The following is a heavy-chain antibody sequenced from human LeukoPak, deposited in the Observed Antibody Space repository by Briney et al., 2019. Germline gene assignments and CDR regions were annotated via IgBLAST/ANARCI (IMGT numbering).Heavy chain of an antibody. CDR3: AGKPYGSGSDYYINWFDP. Sequence: PRGSPRLSCVDSGVTPSTYGTHSVRQAPGKGMEWVAVILNHGSSRFYADSVKGRFTISRDNSKNTLYLEMNSLRPEDTAVYYCAGKPYGSGSDYYINWFDPWGQGTLVIVSS. CDR1: GVTPSTYG. V-gene: IGHV3-30*03. J-gene: IGHJ5*02. D-gene: IGHD3-10*01. CDR2: ILNHGSSR.